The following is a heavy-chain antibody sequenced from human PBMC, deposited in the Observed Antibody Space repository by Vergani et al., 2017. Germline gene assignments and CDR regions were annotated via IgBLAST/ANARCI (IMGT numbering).Heavy chain of an antibody. CDR2: ITGSGGSI. CDR1: GFTFSIYA. V-gene: IGHV3-23*01. Sequence: EVQLLESGGDLVQPGGSLRLSCVASGFTFSIYAMSWVRQAPGKGLEWVSFITGSGGSIYYTDSVKGRFTISRYNSKKTMFLLMNSLRADDMAVYYCAREGVGGNSYDGIDYWGQGTLVTVSS. J-gene: IGHJ4*02. D-gene: IGHD3-16*01. CDR3: AREGVGGNSYDGIDY.